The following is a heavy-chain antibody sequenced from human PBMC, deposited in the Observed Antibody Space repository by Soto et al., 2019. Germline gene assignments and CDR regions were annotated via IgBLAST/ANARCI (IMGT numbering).Heavy chain of an antibody. D-gene: IGHD3-22*01. Sequence: ASVKFSCKTSGYTFTRNGISWVRQAPGQGLEWMGWISPKSGSIKYAEKFQGRVIMTTDTSTSTAYMELRSLRSDDTAVYYCVKDRDSNSWPSRDVWGPGTTVTVSS. CDR1: GYTFTRNG. CDR3: VKDRDSNSWPSRDV. CDR2: ISPKSGSI. J-gene: IGHJ6*02. V-gene: IGHV1-18*01.